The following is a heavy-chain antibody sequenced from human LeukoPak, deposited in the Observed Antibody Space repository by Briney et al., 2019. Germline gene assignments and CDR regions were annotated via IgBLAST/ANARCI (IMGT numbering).Heavy chain of an antibody. V-gene: IGHV4-4*02. D-gene: IGHD2-2*01. CDR2: IYHSGST. CDR3: ARLGRYCSSTSCYPRVDP. J-gene: IGHJ5*02. Sequence: PSGTLSLTCAVSGGSISSNNWWSWVRQPPGKGLEWIGEIYHSGSTYYNPSLKSRVTISVDTSKNQFSLKLNSVTAADTAVYYCARLGRYCSSTSCYPRVDPWGQGTLVTVSS. CDR1: GGSISSNNW.